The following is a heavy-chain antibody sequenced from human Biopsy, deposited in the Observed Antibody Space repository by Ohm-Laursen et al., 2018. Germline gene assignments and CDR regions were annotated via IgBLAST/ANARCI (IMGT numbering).Heavy chain of an antibody. J-gene: IGHJ4*02. CDR2: INDSGRT. V-gene: IGHV4-34*01. CDR3: ARARAYSDFWGGPKDY. CDR1: GGSFSGYY. Sequence: SDTLSLTCGVYGGSFSGYYCSWIRQPPGQGLEWIGEINDSGRTNYNPSLRSRVTFSVDTSKSQFSLKLTSVTAADTAVYFCARARAYSDFWGGPKDYWGQGILVTVSS. D-gene: IGHD3-3*01.